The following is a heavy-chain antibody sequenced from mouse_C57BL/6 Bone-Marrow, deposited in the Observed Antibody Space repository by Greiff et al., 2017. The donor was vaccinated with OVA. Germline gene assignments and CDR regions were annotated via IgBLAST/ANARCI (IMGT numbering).Heavy chain of an antibody. CDR3: ARYYDYLYYAMDY. CDR2: IDPSDSSP. D-gene: IGHD2-4*01. CDR1: GYTFTSYW. Sequence: QVQLQQPGAELVMPGASVKLSCKASGYTFTSYWMHWVKQRPGQGLEWIGEIDPSDSSPNYNQKFKGKSTLTVDKSSSTAYMQLSSLTSEDSAVYYCARYYDYLYYAMDYWGQGTSVTVSS. V-gene: IGHV1-69*01. J-gene: IGHJ4*01.